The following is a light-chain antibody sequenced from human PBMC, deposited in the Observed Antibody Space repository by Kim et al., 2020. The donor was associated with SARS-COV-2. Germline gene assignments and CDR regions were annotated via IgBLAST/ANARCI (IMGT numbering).Light chain of an antibody. CDR3: NSRDTSGNHLV. CDR1: SLRNYY. J-gene: IGLJ2*01. Sequence: ALGQTVRITCQGDSLRNYYASWYQQKPGQAPLLVIYGKNNRPSGIPDRFSGSSSGNTASLTITGAQAEDEADYYCNSRDTSGNHLVFGGGTQLTVL. V-gene: IGLV3-19*01. CDR2: GKN.